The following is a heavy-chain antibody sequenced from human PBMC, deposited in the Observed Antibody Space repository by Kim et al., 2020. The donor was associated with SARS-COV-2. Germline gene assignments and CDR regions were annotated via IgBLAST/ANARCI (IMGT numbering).Heavy chain of an antibody. CDR3: ARGQKVIGSSSWYNGFDY. CDR1: GFTFSNYW. J-gene: IGHJ4*02. CDR2: IKQDGSEK. Sequence: GGSLRLSCAASGFTFSNYWMNWVRQAPGKVLEWVANIKQDGSEKYYVESVKGLFTISRDNAENSVYLQMNSLRAEDTAVYYCARGQKVIGSSSWYNGFDYWGQGTLVSVSS. D-gene: IGHD6-13*01. V-gene: IGHV3-7*01.